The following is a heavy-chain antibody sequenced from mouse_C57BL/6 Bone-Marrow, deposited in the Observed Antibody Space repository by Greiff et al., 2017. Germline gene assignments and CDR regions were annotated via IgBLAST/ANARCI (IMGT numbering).Heavy chain of an antibody. J-gene: IGHJ1*03. Sequence: QVTLKVCGPGILQSSQTLSLTCSFSGFSLSTSGMGVGWLRQPSGKGLEWLAHPYWDDDKSYNPSLKSRLTISKDTSRNQVFLKITRVDTADTATYYCARSDGDYLSYFDVWGTGTTVTVSS. CDR2: PYWDDDK. CDR3: ARSDGDYLSYFDV. CDR1: GFSLSTSGMG. V-gene: IGHV8-12*01. D-gene: IGHD2-13*01.